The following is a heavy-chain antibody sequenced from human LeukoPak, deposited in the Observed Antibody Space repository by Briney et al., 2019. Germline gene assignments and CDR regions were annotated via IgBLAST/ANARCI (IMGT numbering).Heavy chain of an antibody. CDR3: ARGLSAIVY. V-gene: IGHV4-39*07. CDR2: FYPDGPT. J-gene: IGHJ4*02. D-gene: IGHD2-15*01. CDR1: GGSLNTDNFS. Sequence: SETLSLTCTVSGGSLNTDNFSWGWIRQTPGKGLEWIGSFYPDGPTYYNPSLRSRVIISVDTSKNQFSLKLSSVTAADTAVYYCARGLSAIVYWGQGTLVTVSS.